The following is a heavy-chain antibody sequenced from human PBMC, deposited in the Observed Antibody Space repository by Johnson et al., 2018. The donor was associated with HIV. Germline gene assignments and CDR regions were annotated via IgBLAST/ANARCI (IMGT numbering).Heavy chain of an antibody. CDR2: IYRGGNT. CDR1: GFTVSSNY. CDR3: ARGGHCGGDCAGAKQALDI. D-gene: IGHD2-21*01. J-gene: IGHJ3*02. V-gene: IGHV3-53*01. Sequence: VQLVESGGGLIQPGGSLRVSCAASGFTVSSNYMSWVRQTPGKWLEWVSTIYRGGNTSYADSVKGRCTFSRDNSKNPVLLQMTSLRVEDTAVYYCARGGHCGGDCAGAKQALDIWGQGTRVTVSS.